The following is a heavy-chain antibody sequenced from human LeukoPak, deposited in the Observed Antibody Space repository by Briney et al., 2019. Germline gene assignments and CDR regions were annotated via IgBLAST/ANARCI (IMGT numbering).Heavy chain of an antibody. CDR3: VRELRGGYFDF. CDR1: GYTFTDYY. Sequence: ASVKVSCKASGYTFTDYYIHWVRQAPGRRPEYVGVFYPSAGTSHSPQRFRDRVTLTSDTSASTVYVDVGSLKSEDTAMYYYVRELRGGYFDFWGQGTLVTVSS. CDR2: FYPSAGTS. V-gene: IGHV1-46*03. J-gene: IGHJ4*02. D-gene: IGHD3-16*01.